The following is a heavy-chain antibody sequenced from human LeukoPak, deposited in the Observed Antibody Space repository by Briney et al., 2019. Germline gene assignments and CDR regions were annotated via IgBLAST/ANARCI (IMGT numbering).Heavy chain of an antibody. CDR1: GYTFSSYD. V-gene: IGHV1-8*01. CDR2: MNPNSGNI. J-gene: IGHJ6*03. D-gene: IGHD3/OR15-3a*01. CDR3: ARALSWTTESYYYMDV. Sequence: ASVTVSCKASGYTFSSYDINWVRQATGQGLEWMGWMNPNSGNIGYAQKFQRRVTMTKNTSITTAYMELSSLRSEDTAVYYCARALSWTTESYYYMDVWGKGATANVCS.